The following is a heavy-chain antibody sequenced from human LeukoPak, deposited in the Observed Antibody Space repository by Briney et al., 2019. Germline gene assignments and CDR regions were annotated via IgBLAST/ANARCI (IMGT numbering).Heavy chain of an antibody. D-gene: IGHD6-19*01. V-gene: IGHV3-30-3*01. Sequence: GGSLRLSCAASGFTFSSYAMHWVRQAPGKGLEWVAVISYDGSNKYYADSVKGRFTISRDNSKNTLYLQMNSLRAEDTAVYYCARDQKQWLVEGYFQHWGQGTLVTVSS. CDR2: ISYDGSNK. J-gene: IGHJ1*01. CDR3: ARDQKQWLVEGYFQH. CDR1: GFTFSSYA.